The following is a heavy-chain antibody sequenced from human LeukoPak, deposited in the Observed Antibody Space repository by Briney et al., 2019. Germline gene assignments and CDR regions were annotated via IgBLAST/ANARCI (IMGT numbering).Heavy chain of an antibody. V-gene: IGHV3-21*01. CDR3: ARGSGSGYDYDY. CDR1: GFTFSSYS. J-gene: IGHJ4*02. Sequence: GGSLRLSCAASGFTFSSYSMNWVRQAPGKGLEWVSSISSSSSYIYYADSVKGRFTISRDNAKNSLYQQMNSLRAEDTAVYYCARGSGSGYDYDYWGQGTLVTVSS. CDR2: ISSSSSYI. D-gene: IGHD5-12*01.